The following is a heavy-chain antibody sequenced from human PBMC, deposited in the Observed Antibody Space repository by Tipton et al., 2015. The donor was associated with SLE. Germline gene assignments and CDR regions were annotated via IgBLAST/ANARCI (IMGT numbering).Heavy chain of an antibody. Sequence: VQLVQSGPEVKKPGSSVKVSCKASGGTFSSYAISWVRQAPGQGLEWMGWINPNSGGTNYAQKFQGWVTMTRDTSISTAYMELSRLRSDDTAVYYCARDRTGTTENYYYYMDVWGKGTTVTVS. CDR1: GGTFSSYA. CDR3: ARDRTGTTENYYYYMDV. CDR2: INPNSGGT. V-gene: IGHV1-2*04. J-gene: IGHJ6*03. D-gene: IGHD1-7*01.